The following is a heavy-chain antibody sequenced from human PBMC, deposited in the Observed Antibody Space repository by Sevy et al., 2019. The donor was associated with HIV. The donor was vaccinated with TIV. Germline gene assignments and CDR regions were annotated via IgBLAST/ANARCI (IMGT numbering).Heavy chain of an antibody. CDR2: VFYSGTT. CDR3: ARERLDDYSNFFFDY. CDR1: GDSLSDYY. J-gene: IGHJ4*02. D-gene: IGHD4-4*01. Sequence: SETLSLTCTVSGDSLSDYYWSWIRQPPGKGLEWIGFVFYSGTTTYNPSLGIRVSISVDTSKNQFSLRLTSVTAADTALYYCARERLDDYSNFFFDYWGRGTQVTVSS. V-gene: IGHV4-59*01.